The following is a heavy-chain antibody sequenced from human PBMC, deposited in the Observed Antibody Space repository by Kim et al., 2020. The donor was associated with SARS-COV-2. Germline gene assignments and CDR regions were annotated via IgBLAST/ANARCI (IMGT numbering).Heavy chain of an antibody. V-gene: IGHV3-53*04. CDR1: GFTVSSNY. J-gene: IGHJ3*02. Sequence: GGSLRLSCAASGFTVSSNYMSWVRQAPGKGLEWVSVIYSGGSTYYADSVKGRFTISRHNSKNTLYLQMNSLRAEDTAVYYCATRTPGRYDFWKGNAFDIWGQGTMVTVSS. CDR3: ATRTPGRYDFWKGNAFDI. CDR2: IYSGGST. D-gene: IGHD3-3*01.